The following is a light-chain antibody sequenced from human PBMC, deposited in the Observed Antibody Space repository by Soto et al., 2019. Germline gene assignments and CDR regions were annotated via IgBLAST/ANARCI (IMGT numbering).Light chain of an antibody. V-gene: IGKV1-5*03. CDR2: KAS. J-gene: IGKJ4*01. CDR3: QQYNGYRLA. CDR1: QSISNW. Sequence: DIQMTQSPSSLSASVGDRVTFTCRASQSISNWLAWYQQKPGKAPKLLIYKASTLESGVPSRFSGSGSGTEFTLTISSLQADDFAIYYCQQYNGYRLAFGGGTKVDTK.